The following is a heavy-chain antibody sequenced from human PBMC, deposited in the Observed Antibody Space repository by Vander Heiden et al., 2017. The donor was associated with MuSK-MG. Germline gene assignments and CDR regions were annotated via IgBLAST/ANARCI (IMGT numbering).Heavy chain of an antibody. CDR1: GYSISSGYY. CDR3: GRRVGIAAAEPFDY. V-gene: IGHV4-38-2*01. D-gene: IGHD6-13*01. J-gene: IGHJ4*02. Sequence: QVQLQESGPGLVKPSETLSLTCAVSGYSISSGYYWGWIRQPPGKGLECIGSIYHSGSTYYNPSLKSRVTISGDTSKNQFSLKLSSLTPADTAVYYCGRRVGIAAAEPFDYWGQGRLGALAS. CDR2: IYHSGST.